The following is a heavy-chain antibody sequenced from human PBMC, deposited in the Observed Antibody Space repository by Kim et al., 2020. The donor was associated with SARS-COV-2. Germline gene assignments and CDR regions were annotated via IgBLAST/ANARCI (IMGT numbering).Heavy chain of an antibody. D-gene: IGHD2-2*01. V-gene: IGHV4-39*01. CDR3: ASSRYCSSTSCSPVL. Sequence: PSLKSRVTIAVDTSKNQFSLKLSSVTAADTAVYYCASSRYCSSTSCSPVLWGQGTLVTVSS. J-gene: IGHJ4*02.